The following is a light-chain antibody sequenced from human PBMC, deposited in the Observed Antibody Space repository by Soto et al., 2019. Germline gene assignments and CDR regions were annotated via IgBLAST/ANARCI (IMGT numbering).Light chain of an antibody. CDR3: CSYASSSSYV. Sequence: QSVLTQPRSVSGSPGQSVTISCTGTSSDVGGYNYVSWYQQHPGKAPKLMIYDVSKRPSGVPDRFSGSKSGNTASLTISGLQAEDEADYYCCSYASSSSYVFGTGTKVTV. CDR2: DVS. V-gene: IGLV2-11*01. CDR1: SSDVGGYNY. J-gene: IGLJ1*01.